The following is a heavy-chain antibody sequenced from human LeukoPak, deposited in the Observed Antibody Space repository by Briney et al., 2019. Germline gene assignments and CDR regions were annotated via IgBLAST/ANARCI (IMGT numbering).Heavy chain of an antibody. J-gene: IGHJ4*02. V-gene: IGHV3-11*01. D-gene: IGHD4-23*01. CDR1: GFTFSDYY. CDR2: ISSRGDTI. Sequence: GRSLRLSCAASGFTFSDYYMSWIRQAPGKGLEWVSYISSRGDTIYYTDSVKGRFTISRDNSKNSLYLQMNSLRAEDTALYYCAKDYYGGNTGSYFDYWGQGTLVTVSS. CDR3: AKDYYGGNTGSYFDY.